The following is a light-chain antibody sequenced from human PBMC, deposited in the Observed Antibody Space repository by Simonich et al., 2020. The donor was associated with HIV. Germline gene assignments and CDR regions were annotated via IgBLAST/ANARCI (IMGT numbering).Light chain of an antibody. CDR2: AVT. Sequence: QSALTQPASVSGSPGQSSTFSCTGTSRDVGGYNSVSWYQQHTGKAPKLMIYAVTERPSGVSNRFSGSKSGNTASLTLSGLQADDEADYYCSSYTSTSTLVFGGGTKLTVL. V-gene: IGLV2-14*01. J-gene: IGLJ2*01. CDR3: SSYTSTSTLV. CDR1: SRDVGGYNS.